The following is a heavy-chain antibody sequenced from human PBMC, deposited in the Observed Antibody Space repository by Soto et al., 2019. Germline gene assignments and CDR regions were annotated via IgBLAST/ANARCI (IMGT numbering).Heavy chain of an antibody. J-gene: IGHJ6*02. D-gene: IGHD6-19*01. V-gene: IGHV3-48*03. CDR1: GFTFSSYE. CDR2: ISSSGSTI. CDR3: ASAEGGEWLVRGLGMHV. Sequence: GGSLRLSCAASGFTFSSYEMNWVRQAPGKGLEWVSYISSSGSTIYYADSVKGRFTISRDNAKNSLYLQMNSLRAEDTAVYYCASAEGGEWLVRGLGMHVWGPGTTVTVSS.